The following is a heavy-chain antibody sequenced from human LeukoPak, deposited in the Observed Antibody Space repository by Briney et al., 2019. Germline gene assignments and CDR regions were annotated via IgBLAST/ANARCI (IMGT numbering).Heavy chain of an antibody. CDR1: GGSFSGYY. CDR3: AREDSSSWY. V-gene: IGHV4-34*09. CDR2: INHSGST. Sequence: SETLSLTCAVYGGSFSGYYWSWIRQPPGKGLEWIGEINHSGSTNYNPSLKSRVTISVDTSKNQFSLKLSSVTAADTAAYYCAREDSSSWYWGQGTLVTVSS. D-gene: IGHD6-6*01. J-gene: IGHJ4*02.